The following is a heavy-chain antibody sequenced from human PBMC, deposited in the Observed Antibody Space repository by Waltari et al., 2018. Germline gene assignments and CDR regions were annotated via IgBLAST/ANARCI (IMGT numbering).Heavy chain of an antibody. Sequence: QVQLVQSGAEVKKPGASVKVSCKVSGYTLTELSMHWVRQAPGKGLEWMGGFDPEDGETIYAQKVQGRVTMTEETSTDTAYMELSSLRSEDTAVYYCATVPRGDVYYFDYWGQGTLVTVSS. V-gene: IGHV1-24*01. D-gene: IGHD3-10*01. J-gene: IGHJ4*02. CDR2: FDPEDGET. CDR1: GYTLTELS. CDR3: ATVPRGDVYYFDY.